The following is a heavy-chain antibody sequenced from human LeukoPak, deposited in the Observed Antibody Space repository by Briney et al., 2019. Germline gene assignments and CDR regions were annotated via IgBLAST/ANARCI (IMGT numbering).Heavy chain of an antibody. CDR2: INPSGGST. J-gene: IGHJ5*02. CDR1: GYIFTGYY. Sequence: ASVKVSCKASGYIFTGYYMHWVRQAPGQGLEWMGWINPSGGSTSYAQKLQGRVTMTRDTSTSTVYMELSSLRSEDTAVYYCARGGSCNSASGGDCSLLLIAWGQGTLVTVSS. D-gene: IGHD2-21*02. CDR3: ARGGSCNSASGGDCSLLLIA. V-gene: IGHV1-46*01.